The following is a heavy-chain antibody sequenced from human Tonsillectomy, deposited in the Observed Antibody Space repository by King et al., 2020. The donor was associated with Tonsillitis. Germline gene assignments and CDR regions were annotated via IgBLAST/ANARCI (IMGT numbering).Heavy chain of an antibody. CDR3: AREKYQLLSQGLVDY. CDR2: RWDDGSNK. D-gene: IGHD2-2*01. V-gene: IGHV3-33*01. CDR1: GFTFSSYG. J-gene: IGHJ4*02. Sequence: VQLVESGGGVVQPGRSLRLSCAASGFTFSSYGMHWVRQAPGKGLEWVAVRWDDGSNKYYADSVKGRFTISRDNSKNTLYLQMNSLRAEDTAVYYCAREKYQLLSQGLVDYWGQGTLVTVSS.